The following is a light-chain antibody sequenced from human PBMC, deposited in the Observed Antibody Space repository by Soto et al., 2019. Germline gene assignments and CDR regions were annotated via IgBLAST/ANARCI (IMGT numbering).Light chain of an antibody. CDR3: YSYTSSRNWV. CDR1: SSDVGGYNY. J-gene: IGLJ3*02. V-gene: IGLV2-14*01. Sequence: QSALTQPASVSGSPGQSITISCTGTSSDVGGYNYVSWYQQHPGKAPKLIIYEVINRPSGISNRFSGSKSGNTASLTISGLQAEDEADYYCYSYTSSRNWVFGGGTKLTVL. CDR2: EVI.